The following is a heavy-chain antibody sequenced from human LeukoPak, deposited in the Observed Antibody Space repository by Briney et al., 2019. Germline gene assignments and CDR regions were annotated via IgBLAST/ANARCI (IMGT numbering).Heavy chain of an antibody. CDR3: ARFQRYYGDTVSFDY. CDR1: GGSISSGGYY. V-gene: IGHV4-31*03. CDR2: IYYSGST. Sequence: PSETLSLTCTVSGGSISSGGYYWSWIRQHPGKGLEWIGYIYYSGSTYYNPSLKSRVTISVDTSKNQFSLKLSSVTAADTAMYYCARFQRYYGDTVSFDYWGQGTLVTVSS. D-gene: IGHD4-17*01. J-gene: IGHJ4*02.